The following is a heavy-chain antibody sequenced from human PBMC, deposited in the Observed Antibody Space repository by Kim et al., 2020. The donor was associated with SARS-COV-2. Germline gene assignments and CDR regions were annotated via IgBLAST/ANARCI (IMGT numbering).Heavy chain of an antibody. CDR1: GGSLSSSSYY. Sequence: SETLYLTCTVSGGSLSSSSYYWVWIRQPPGQGLEWIVTAYYSGNTYYNPSLKSRVTISVDTSKTQFSLKLGSVTAADTAVYYCARHQRYSSGWSVAFYSYYMDVRGKGTTGTVS. CDR2: AYYSGNT. J-gene: IGHJ6*03. CDR3: ARHQRYSSGWSVAFYSYYMDV. V-gene: IGHV4-39*01. D-gene: IGHD6-19*01.